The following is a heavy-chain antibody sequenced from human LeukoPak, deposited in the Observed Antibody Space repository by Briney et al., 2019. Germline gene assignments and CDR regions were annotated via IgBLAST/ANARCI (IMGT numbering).Heavy chain of an antibody. J-gene: IGHJ5*02. CDR3: AREGIRYYYGSGSPDWFDP. CDR2: ISYDGSNK. CDR1: GFTFSSYG. Sequence: PGGSLRLSCAASGFTFSSYGMHWVRQAPGKGLEWVAVISYDGSNKYYADSVKGRFTISRDNSKNTLYLQMNSLRAEDTAVYYCAREGIRYYYGSGSPDWFDPWGQGTLVTVSS. V-gene: IGHV3-30*03. D-gene: IGHD3-10*01.